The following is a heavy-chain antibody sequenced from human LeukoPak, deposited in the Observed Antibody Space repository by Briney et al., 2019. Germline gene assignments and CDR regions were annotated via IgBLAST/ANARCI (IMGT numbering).Heavy chain of an antibody. CDR1: GFTMSNYG. J-gene: IGHJ4*02. V-gene: IGHV3-23*01. CDR3: AKDSSGPAF. CDR2: IRSAVDTT. D-gene: IGHD6-19*01. Sequence: GGSLRLSCAASGFTMSNYGVSWVRQAPGKGLEWVSGIRSAVDTTHYAESVKGRFTISRDYSKNTLYLQMNSLRVDDTAVYYCAKDSSGPAFWGQGTLVTVSS.